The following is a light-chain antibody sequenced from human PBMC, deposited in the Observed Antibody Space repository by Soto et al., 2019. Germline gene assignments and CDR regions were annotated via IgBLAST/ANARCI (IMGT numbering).Light chain of an antibody. J-gene: IGKJ5*01. CDR1: QSVSSNY. CDR3: QQYGSSPIT. Sequence: IVLTQSPGTLSLSPGERATLSCRAGQSVSSNYLAWYQQKPGQAPRLLIYGASSRATGIPDKFSGSGSGTDFTLTISRLEPEDFAVYYCQQYGSSPITFGQGTRLEL. CDR2: GAS. V-gene: IGKV3-20*01.